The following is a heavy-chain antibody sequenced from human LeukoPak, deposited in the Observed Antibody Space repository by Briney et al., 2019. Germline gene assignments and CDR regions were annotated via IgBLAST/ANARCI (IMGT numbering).Heavy chain of an antibody. D-gene: IGHD3-10*01. CDR3: ASHYASGGSHSIDS. CDR1: GGSISSSSYY. CDR2: IYYRGST. J-gene: IGHJ4*02. V-gene: IGHV4-39*01. Sequence: SETLSLTCTVSGGSISSSSYYWGWIRQPPGKGLEWIGNIYYRGSTYYNPSLKSRLTISVDMSKSQFSLRLTSVTAADTAMYYCASHYASGGSHSIDSWGQGTLVTVSS.